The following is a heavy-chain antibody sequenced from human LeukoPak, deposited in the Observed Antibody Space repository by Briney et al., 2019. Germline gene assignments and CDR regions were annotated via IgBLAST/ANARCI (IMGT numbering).Heavy chain of an antibody. Sequence: TSQTLSLTCAISGDSVSSNSAAWNWIRQSPSRGLEWLGRTYYRSKWYNDYAVSVKSRITINPDTSKNQFSLQLKSVTPEDTAVYYCARGLYCSSSTSCYDYGMDVWGQGTTVTVSS. CDR3: ARGLYCSSSTSCYDYGMDV. D-gene: IGHD2-2*01. V-gene: IGHV6-1*01. J-gene: IGHJ6*02. CDR2: TYYRSKWYN. CDR1: GDSVSSNSAA.